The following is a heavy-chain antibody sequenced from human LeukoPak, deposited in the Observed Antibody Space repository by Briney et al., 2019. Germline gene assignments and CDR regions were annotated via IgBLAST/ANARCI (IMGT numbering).Heavy chain of an antibody. D-gene: IGHD5-24*01. Sequence: GGSLRLSCAASGFTFSSYSMNWVRQAPGKGLEWVSSISSSSSYIYYADSVKGRFTISRDNAKNSLYLQMNSLRAEDTAVYYCARDGGRDGYNSFDYWGQGTLVTVSS. CDR1: GFTFSSYS. J-gene: IGHJ4*02. V-gene: IGHV3-21*01. CDR3: ARDGGRDGYNSFDY. CDR2: ISSSSSYI.